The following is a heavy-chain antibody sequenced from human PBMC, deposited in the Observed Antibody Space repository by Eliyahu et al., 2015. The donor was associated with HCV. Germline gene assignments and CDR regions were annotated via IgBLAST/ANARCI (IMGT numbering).Heavy chain of an antibody. CDR2: ILPMSGTT. V-gene: IGHV1-69*01. CDR3: ASDIVPTFTTFDY. J-gene: IGHJ4*02. CDR1: GGIFRNYA. Sequence: QVQLVQSGAEVKKPGSSVKVSCKASGGIFRNYAFSWVRQAPGQGLEWMGGILPMSGTTNYAQRFQGRVTITADESTSTAYMELRSLRSEDTAVYYCASDIVPTFTTFDYWGQGTLVTVSS. D-gene: IGHD1-26*01.